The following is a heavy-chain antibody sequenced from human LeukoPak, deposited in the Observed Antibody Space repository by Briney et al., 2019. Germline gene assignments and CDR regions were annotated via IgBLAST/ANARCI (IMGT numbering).Heavy chain of an antibody. J-gene: IGHJ4*02. D-gene: IGHD3-22*01. CDR2: ISSSSSYI. CDR1: GFTFSSYS. CDR3: ARDLVVIDSYYFDY. Sequence: PGGSLRLSCAASGFTFSSYSMNWVRQAPGKGLEWVSSISSSSSYIYYADSVKGRFTISRDNAKNSLYLQMNSLRAEDTAVYYCARDLVVIDSYYFDYWGQGTLVTVSS. V-gene: IGHV3-21*01.